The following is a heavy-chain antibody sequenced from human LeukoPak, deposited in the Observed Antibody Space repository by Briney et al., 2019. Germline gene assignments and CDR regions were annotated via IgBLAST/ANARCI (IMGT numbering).Heavy chain of an antibody. CDR3: AKAKSYYSNYDY. Sequence: PGGSLRLSCTASGFTFSSYNMNWVRQAPEKGLEWVSYISSSSSAIYYADSVKGRFTVSRDNAKNSLYLQMNNLRAEDTAVYYCAKAKSYYSNYDYWGQGTLVTVSS. J-gene: IGHJ4*02. CDR2: ISSSSSAI. D-gene: IGHD4-11*01. V-gene: IGHV3-48*01. CDR1: GFTFSSYN.